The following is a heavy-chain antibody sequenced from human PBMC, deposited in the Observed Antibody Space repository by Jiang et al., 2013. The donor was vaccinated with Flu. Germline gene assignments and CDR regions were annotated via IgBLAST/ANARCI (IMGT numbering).Heavy chain of an antibody. V-gene: IGHV3-30*01. J-gene: IGHJ3*02. D-gene: IGHD5-18*01. CDR1: GFTFSSYA. CDR2: ISYDGSNK. CDR3: ARGGGGYSYADAFDI. Sequence: AASGFTFSSYAMHWVRQAPGKGLEWVAVISYDGSNKYYADSVKGRFTISRDNSKNTLYLQMNSLRAEDTAVYYRARGGGGYSYADAFDIWGQGTMVTVSS.